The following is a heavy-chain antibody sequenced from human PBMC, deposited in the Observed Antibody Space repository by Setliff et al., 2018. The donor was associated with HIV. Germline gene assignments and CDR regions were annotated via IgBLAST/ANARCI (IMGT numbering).Heavy chain of an antibody. D-gene: IGHD5-18*01. Sequence: GSGPTLVNPTQTLTLTCTFSGFSLSTTGVAVGWIRQPPGKALEWLALIYWDDHKQYSPSLKNRLTITKDTSKNQVVLIMTNMDPVDTATYYCAQIRADSYGYGALGFWGQGTLVTVSS. CDR2: IYWDDHK. CDR3: AQIRADSYGYGALGF. CDR1: GFSLSTTGVA. J-gene: IGHJ4*02. V-gene: IGHV2-5*02.